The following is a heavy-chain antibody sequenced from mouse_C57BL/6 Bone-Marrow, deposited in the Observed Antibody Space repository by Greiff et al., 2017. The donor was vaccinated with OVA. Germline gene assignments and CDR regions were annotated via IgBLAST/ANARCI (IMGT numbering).Heavy chain of an antibody. D-gene: IGHD2-2*01. V-gene: IGHV1-50*01. CDR1: GYTFTSYW. Sequence: QVHVKQSGAELVKPGASVKLSCKASGYTFTSYWMQWVKQRPGQGLEWIGEIDPSDSYTNYNHKFKGKATLTVDTSSSAAYMQLSSLTSEDSAVYYCARRSGIYYGYDGGVVDYWGQGTTLTVSS. J-gene: IGHJ2*01. CDR3: ARRSGIYYGYDGGVVDY. CDR2: IDPSDSYT.